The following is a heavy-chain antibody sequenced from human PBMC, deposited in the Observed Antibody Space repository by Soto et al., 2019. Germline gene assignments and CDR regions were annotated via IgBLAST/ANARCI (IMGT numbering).Heavy chain of an antibody. CDR1: GFTFSRSA. Sequence: QVHLVEPGGGVVQPGRSLRLSCAASGFTFSRSAVHWVRQAPGKGLEWVAIISYDGNNIFYADSVKGRFTISRDNSKNTLHLQMNSLKTEDTAMYYCATDLAARYYFDNWGQGTLVTVSS. CDR3: ATDLAARYYFDN. V-gene: IGHV3-30*01. J-gene: IGHJ4*02. D-gene: IGHD6-13*01. CDR2: ISYDGNNI.